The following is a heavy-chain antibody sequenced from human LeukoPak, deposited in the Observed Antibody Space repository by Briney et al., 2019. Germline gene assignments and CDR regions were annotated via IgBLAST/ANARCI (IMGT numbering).Heavy chain of an antibody. J-gene: IGHJ4*02. V-gene: IGHV1-18*01. D-gene: IGHD6-13*01. CDR1: GYTFTSYG. CDR2: ISAYNGNT. CDR3: ARPIAAAGTRYLDY. Sequence: ASVKVSCKASGYTFTSYGISWVRQAPGQGLEWMGWISAYNGNTNYAQKLQGRVTMTTGTSTSTAYMELRSLRSDDTAVYYCARPIAAAGTRYLDYWGQGTLVTVSS.